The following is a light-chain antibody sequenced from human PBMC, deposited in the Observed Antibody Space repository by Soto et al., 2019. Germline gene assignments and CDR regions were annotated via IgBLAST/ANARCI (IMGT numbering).Light chain of an antibody. CDR1: SSDVGAYNY. J-gene: IGLJ1*01. CDR3: TSYAGTYSFFYV. Sequence: QSVLTQPPSSSGSPGQSVTISCTGTSSDVGAYNYFSWYQQLPGKAPKLIIYEFSKRPSGVPDRFSGSKSGNTASLTVSELQAEDEADYYCTSYAGTYSFFYVFGTGTKVTVL. V-gene: IGLV2-8*01. CDR2: EFS.